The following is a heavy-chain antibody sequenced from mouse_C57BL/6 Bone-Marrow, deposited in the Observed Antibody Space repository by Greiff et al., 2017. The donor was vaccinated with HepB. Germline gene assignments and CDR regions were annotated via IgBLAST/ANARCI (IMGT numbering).Heavy chain of an antibody. CDR1: GYTFTSYW. V-gene: IGHV1-61*01. CDR2: IYPSDSET. D-gene: IGHD1-1*01. Sequence: QVQLQQPGAELVRPGSSVKLSCKASGYTFTSYWMDWVKQRPGQGLEWIGNIYPSDSETHYNQKFKDKATLTVDKSSSTAYMQLSSLTSEDSAVYYRARFTTVVATRYFDVWGTGTTVTVSS. J-gene: IGHJ1*03. CDR3: ARFTTVVATRYFDV.